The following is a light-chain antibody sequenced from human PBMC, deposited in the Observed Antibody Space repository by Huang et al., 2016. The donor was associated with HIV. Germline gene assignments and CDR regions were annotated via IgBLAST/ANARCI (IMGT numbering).Light chain of an antibody. V-gene: IGKV4-1*01. CDR3: QQYYSTPLT. CDR1: QSVLYSSNNQNY. Sequence: DIVMTQSPDSLAVSLGERATINCKSSQSVLYSSNNQNYLAWYQQKPGQPPKLRIYWTSARESGVPDRFSGSGSGTDFTLTISSLQAEDVAVYYCQQYYSTPLTFGGGTKVEIK. J-gene: IGKJ4*01. CDR2: WTS.